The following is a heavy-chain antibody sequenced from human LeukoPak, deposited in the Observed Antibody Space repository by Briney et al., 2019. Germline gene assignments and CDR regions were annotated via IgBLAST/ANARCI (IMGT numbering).Heavy chain of an antibody. CDR2: IYTSGST. V-gene: IGHV4-61*02. CDR3: ARVNWGSPYYFDY. Sequence: SETLSLTCTVSGGSISSGSYYWSWIRQPAGKGLEWIGRIYTSGSTNYNPSLKSRVTISVDTSKNQFSLKLSSVTAADTAVYYCARVNWGSPYYFDYWGQGTLVTVSS. D-gene: IGHD7-27*01. CDR1: GGSISSGSYY. J-gene: IGHJ4*02.